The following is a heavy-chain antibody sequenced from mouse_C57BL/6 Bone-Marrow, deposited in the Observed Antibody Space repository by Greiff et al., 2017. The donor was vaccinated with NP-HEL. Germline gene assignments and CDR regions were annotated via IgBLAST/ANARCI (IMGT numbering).Heavy chain of an antibody. D-gene: IGHD1-1*01. CDR2: IDPENGDT. CDR3: TTITTVVATRFDY. CDR1: GFNIKDDY. J-gene: IGHJ2*01. V-gene: IGHV14-4*01. Sequence: EVQLQQSGAELVRPGASVKLSCTASGFNIKDDYMHWVKQRPEQGLEWIGWIDPENGDTEYDPKFQGKATITADTSSNTAYLQLSSLTSEDTAVYYCTTITTVVATRFDYWGQGTTLTVSS.